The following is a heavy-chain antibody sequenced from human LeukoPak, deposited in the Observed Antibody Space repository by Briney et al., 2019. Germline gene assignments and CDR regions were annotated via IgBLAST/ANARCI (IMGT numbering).Heavy chain of an antibody. CDR1: GYTFTGYY. D-gene: IGHD3-22*01. J-gene: IGHJ6*02. CDR3: ARDPHYYDSSGYPYYYYYGMDV. Sequence: ASVKVSCTASGYTFTGYYMHWVRQAPGQGLQWMGWINPNSGGTNYAQKFQGRVTMTRDTSISTAYMELSRLRSDDTAVYYCARDPHYYDSSGYPYYYYYGMDVWGQGTTVTVSS. CDR2: INPNSGGT. V-gene: IGHV1-2*02.